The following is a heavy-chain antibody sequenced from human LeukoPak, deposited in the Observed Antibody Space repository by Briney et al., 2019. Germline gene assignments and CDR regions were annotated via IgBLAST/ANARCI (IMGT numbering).Heavy chain of an antibody. J-gene: IGHJ4*02. CDR1: GFTFNNYA. CDR2: ISGGGVST. CDR3: AKNVNGGNWYYFDH. Sequence: PGGSLRLSRAASGFTFNNYAVDWVRHPPGKGLGWVSAISGGGVSTYYADSGKGRFTISRDNSKTTLYLQMNSLRAEDTAVYYCAKNVNGGNWYYFDHWGQGTLVTVSS. D-gene: IGHD1-20*01. V-gene: IGHV3-23*01.